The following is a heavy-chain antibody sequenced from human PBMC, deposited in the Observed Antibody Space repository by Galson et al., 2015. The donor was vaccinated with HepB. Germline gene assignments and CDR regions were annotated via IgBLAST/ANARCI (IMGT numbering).Heavy chain of an antibody. CDR1: GFTFSNAW. Sequence: SLRLSCATSGFTFSNAWMNWFRQAPGEGPEWVGRIKSKSGGGTIEYPAPVRGRFTISRDDSKNTLYLQMNSLRIEDTALYYCATTITAPVNYFDHWGQGTLVTVSS. J-gene: IGHJ4*02. CDR2: IKSKSGGGTI. D-gene: IGHD6-6*01. V-gene: IGHV3-15*01. CDR3: ATTITAPVNYFDH.